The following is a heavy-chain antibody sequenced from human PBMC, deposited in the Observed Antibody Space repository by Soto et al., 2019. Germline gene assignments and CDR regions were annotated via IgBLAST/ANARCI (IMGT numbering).Heavy chain of an antibody. Sequence: QVQLVESGGGVVQPGRSLRLSCAASGFTFSSYGMHWVRQAPGKGLEWVAVIWYDGSNKYYADSVKGRFTISRDNSKNTLYLQMNSLRAEGTAVYYCARDKDDSSQYMDVWGKGTTVTVSS. D-gene: IGHD6-13*01. CDR2: IWYDGSNK. V-gene: IGHV3-33*01. J-gene: IGHJ6*03. CDR1: GFTFSSYG. CDR3: ARDKDDSSQYMDV.